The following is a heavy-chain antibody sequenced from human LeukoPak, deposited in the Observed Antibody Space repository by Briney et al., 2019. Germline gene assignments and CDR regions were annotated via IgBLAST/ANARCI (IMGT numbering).Heavy chain of an antibody. CDR1: GGSLSGYY. V-gene: IGHV4-34*01. Sequence: SETASLICAVYGGSLSGYYWTWTRQSPGKGLEWIGEINHSGTTNYNPSLESRVTMSVDRSKSQFSLKLSSVTAADTAVYFCARRTGRAGRFDYWAQGTPVTVSS. J-gene: IGHJ4*02. D-gene: IGHD1-14*01. CDR3: ARRTGRAGRFDY. CDR2: INHSGTT.